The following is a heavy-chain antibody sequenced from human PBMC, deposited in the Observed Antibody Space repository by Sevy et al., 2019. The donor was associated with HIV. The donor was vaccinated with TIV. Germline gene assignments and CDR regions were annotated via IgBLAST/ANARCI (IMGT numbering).Heavy chain of an antibody. D-gene: IGHD2-2*01. CDR2: IYESGRT. CDR3: ARLRDILVIPAGGYFDY. Sequence: SETLSLTCAVSGYSISSGYYWGWIRQSPGKGLEWIVSIYESGRTFYNPSLENRVTMSVDTSKNQFSLKLNSMTAADTAVYYCARLRDILVIPAGGYFDYWGQGTLVTVSS. J-gene: IGHJ4*02. CDR1: GYSISSGYY. V-gene: IGHV4-38-2*01.